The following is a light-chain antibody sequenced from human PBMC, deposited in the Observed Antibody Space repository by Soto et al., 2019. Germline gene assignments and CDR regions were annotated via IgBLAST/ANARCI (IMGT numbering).Light chain of an antibody. CDR2: LNSDGSH. V-gene: IGLV4-69*01. CDR1: SGHSSYA. J-gene: IGLJ3*02. CDR3: QTWGTGIWV. Sequence: QPVLTQSPSASASLGASVKLTCTLSSGHSSYAIAWHQQQPEKGPRYLMKLNSDGSHSKEDGIPDRFSGSSSGAERYLTISSLQSEDEADYYCQTWGTGIWVFGGGTQLTVL.